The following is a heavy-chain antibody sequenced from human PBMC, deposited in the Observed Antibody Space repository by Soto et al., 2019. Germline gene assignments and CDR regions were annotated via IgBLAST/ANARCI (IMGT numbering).Heavy chain of an antibody. CDR1: RYTFTSHG. J-gene: IGHJ3*01. D-gene: IGHD1-26*01. Sequence: QVQLVQSGGDVKTPGASVKVSCTSSRYTFTSHGIAWVRQAPGQGLEWMGWISTFNGKTDYAQKFQGRVTRPADTLTSTVHMERRSLRSHDTAVYYCARLLTEGATFREDAFDLWGQGTKVTVSS. V-gene: IGHV1-18*01. CDR3: ARLLTEGATFREDAFDL. CDR2: ISTFNGKT.